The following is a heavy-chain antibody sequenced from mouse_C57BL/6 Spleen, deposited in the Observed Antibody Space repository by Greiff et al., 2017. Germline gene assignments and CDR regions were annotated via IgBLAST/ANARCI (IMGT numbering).Heavy chain of an antibody. V-gene: IGHV1-54*01. CDR2: INHGSGGT. CDR3: ARDWDGKGYFDY. D-gene: IGHD4-1*01. CDR1: GYAFTNYL. Sequence: VQLQESGAELVRPGTSVKVSCKASGYAFTNYLIEWVKQRPGQGLEWIGVINHGSGGTNYNEKFKGKATLTADKSSSTAYMQLSSLTSEDSAVYFCARDWDGKGYFDYWGQGTTLTVSS. J-gene: IGHJ2*01.